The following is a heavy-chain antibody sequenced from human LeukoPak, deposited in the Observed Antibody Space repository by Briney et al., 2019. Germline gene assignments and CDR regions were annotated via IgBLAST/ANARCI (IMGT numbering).Heavy chain of an antibody. Sequence: PSETLSLTCTVSGGSISSHYWSWIRQPPGKGLEWIGYIYYSGSTNYNPSPKSRVTISVDTSKNQFSLKLTSVTAADTAVYYCARGGYYNFDYWGQGTLVTVSS. J-gene: IGHJ4*02. CDR3: ARGGYYNFDY. CDR1: GGSISSHY. V-gene: IGHV4-59*11. D-gene: IGHD3-22*01. CDR2: IYYSGST.